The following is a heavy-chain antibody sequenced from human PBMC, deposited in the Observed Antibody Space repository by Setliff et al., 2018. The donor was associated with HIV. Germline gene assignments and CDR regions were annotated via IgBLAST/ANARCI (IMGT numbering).Heavy chain of an antibody. CDR2: INHSGST. Sequence: SETLSLTCVVYGGSYSGYYYSWIRQPPGKGLEWIGEINHSGSTNYHASLKSRVTISLETSKNQFSLKLSSVTAAGTAVYYCATSVSAKENWLDPWGLGTLVTVSS. V-gene: IGHV4-34*01. J-gene: IGHJ5*02. CDR1: GGSYSGYY. D-gene: IGHD6-19*01. CDR3: ATSVSAKENWLDP.